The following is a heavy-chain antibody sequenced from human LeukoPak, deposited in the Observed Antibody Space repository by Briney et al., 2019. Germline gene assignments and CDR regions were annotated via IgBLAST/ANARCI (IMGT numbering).Heavy chain of an antibody. D-gene: IGHD2-15*01. CDR3: ARDAEGYCSGGSCYSIFWFDP. V-gene: IGHV1-2*02. Sequence: ASVKVSCKASGYTFTGYYMHWVRQVPGQGLECMGWINPNSGGTKYAQKFQGRVTMTRDTSISTAYMELSRLRSDDTAVYYCARDAEGYCSGGSCYSIFWFDPWGQGTLVTVSS. CDR1: GYTFTGYY. J-gene: IGHJ5*02. CDR2: INPNSGGT.